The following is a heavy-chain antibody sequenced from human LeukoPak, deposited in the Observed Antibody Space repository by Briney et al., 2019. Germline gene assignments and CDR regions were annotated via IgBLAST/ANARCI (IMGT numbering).Heavy chain of an antibody. CDR2: IYYSGST. J-gene: IGHJ6*02. D-gene: IGHD3-22*01. CDR1: GGSISSYY. V-gene: IGHV4-59*05. Sequence: SETLSLTCTVSGGSISSYYWSWIRQPAGKGLEWIGSIYYSGSTYYNPSLKSRVTISVDTSKNQFSLKLSSVTAADTAVYYCARGHVYYDSSGSPYRDYYGMDVWGQGTTVTVSS. CDR3: ARGHVYYDSSGSPYRDYYGMDV.